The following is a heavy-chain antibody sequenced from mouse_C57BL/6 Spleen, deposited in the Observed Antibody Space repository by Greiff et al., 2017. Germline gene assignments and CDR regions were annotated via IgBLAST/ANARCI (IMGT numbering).Heavy chain of an antibody. CDR1: GYTFTSYW. CDR2: IDPSDSYT. V-gene: IGHV1-59*01. D-gene: IGHD2-10*02. CDR3: AGEYSGYFYV. Sequence: VQLQQPGAELVRPGTSVKLSCKASGYTFTSYWMHWVKQRPGQGLEWIGVIDPSDSYTNYNQKFKGKATLTVDTSSSTAYMQLSSLTSEDSAVYYCAGEYSGYFYVWGTGTTVTVSS. J-gene: IGHJ1*03.